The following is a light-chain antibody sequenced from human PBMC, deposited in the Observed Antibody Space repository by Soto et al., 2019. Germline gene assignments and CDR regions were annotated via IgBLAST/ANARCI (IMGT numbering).Light chain of an antibody. J-gene: IGLJ1*01. CDR1: SSDVGSYNY. V-gene: IGLV2-14*01. CDR3: TSYTSGTYV. CDR2: EVS. Sequence: QSALTQPASVSESPGQSITISCTGSSSDVGSYNYVSWYQQHPGKAPKLMIFEVSNRPSGVSNRFSGSKSGNTASLTISGLQAEDEADYYCTSYTSGTYVFGTGTQLTVL.